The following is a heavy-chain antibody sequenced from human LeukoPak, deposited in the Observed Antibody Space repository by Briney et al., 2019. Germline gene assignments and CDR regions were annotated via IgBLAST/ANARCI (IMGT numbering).Heavy chain of an antibody. V-gene: IGHV1-69*13. CDR2: IIPIFGTA. J-gene: IGHJ4*02. D-gene: IGHD3-16*01. CDR1: GGTFSSYA. CDR3: AREEGQSLGF. Sequence: ASVNVSCQASGGTFSSYAISWVRQAPGQGLEWMGGIIPIFGTANYAQKFQGRVTITADESTSTAYMELSSLRSEDTAVYYCAREEGQSLGFWGQGTLVTVSS.